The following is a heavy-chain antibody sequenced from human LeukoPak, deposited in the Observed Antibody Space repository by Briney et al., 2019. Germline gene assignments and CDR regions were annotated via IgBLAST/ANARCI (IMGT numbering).Heavy chain of an antibody. V-gene: IGHV4-31*03. CDR2: IYYSGST. D-gene: IGHD6-13*01. CDR3: ARPYSYSSSWYFDY. CDR1: GGSISSGGYY. J-gene: IGHJ4*02. Sequence: SETLSLTCTVSGGSISSGGYYWSWIRQHPGKGLEWIGYIYYSGSTYYNPSLKSRVTIFVDTSKNQFSLELSSVTAADTAIYYCARPYSYSSSWYFDYWGQGTLVTVSS.